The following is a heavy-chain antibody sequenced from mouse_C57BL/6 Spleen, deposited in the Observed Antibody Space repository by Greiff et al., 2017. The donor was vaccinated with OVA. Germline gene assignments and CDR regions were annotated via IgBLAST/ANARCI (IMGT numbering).Heavy chain of an antibody. CDR1: GYTFTSYD. J-gene: IGHJ2*02. D-gene: IGHD2-5*01. Sequence: QVQLQQSGPELVKPGASVKLSCKASGYTFTSYDINWVKQRPGQGLEWIGWIYPRDGSTTSNEKFKGKATLTVDPSYCTAYMELLRLTSEDSSVYFSARVSNNDYWGQGTSLTVSS. CDR3: ARVSNNDY. CDR2: IYPRDGST. V-gene: IGHV1-85*01.